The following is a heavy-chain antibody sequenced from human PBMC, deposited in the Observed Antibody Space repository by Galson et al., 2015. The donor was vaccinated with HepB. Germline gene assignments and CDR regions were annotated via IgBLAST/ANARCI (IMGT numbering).Heavy chain of an antibody. CDR1: GFTFSSYS. CDR3: AREIAAAVKGMDV. V-gene: IGHV3-21*01. Sequence: SLRLSCAASGFTFSSYSMNWVRQAPGKGLEWVSSISSSSSYIYYADSVKGRFTISRDNAKNSLYLQMNSLRAEDTAVYYCAREIAAAVKGMDVWGQGTTVTVSS. D-gene: IGHD6-13*01. J-gene: IGHJ6*02. CDR2: ISSSSSYI.